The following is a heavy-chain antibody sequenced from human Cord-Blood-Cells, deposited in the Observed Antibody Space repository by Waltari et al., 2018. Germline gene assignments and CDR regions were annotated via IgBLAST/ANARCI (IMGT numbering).Heavy chain of an antibody. CDR3: TVHNWNDVAFDI. Sequence: ASVKVSCKVSGYTLTELSMHWVRQAPGKGLEWMGGFDPEDGETIYAQKFQGRVTMTEDTSTDTAYMELSSLRSEDTAVYYCTVHNWNDVAFDIWGQGTMVTVSS. J-gene: IGHJ3*02. CDR1: GYTLTELS. CDR2: FDPEDGET. D-gene: IGHD1-20*01. V-gene: IGHV1-24*01.